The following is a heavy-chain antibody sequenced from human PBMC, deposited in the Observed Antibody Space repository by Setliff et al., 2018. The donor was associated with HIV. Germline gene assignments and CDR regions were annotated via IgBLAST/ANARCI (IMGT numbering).Heavy chain of an antibody. CDR2: VGAVGAPT. CDR1: GFTFSSNW. Sequence: PGGSLRLSCAASGFTFSSNWMHWVRQVPGKGLVWVSTVGAVGAPTHYAESVKGRFTISKDNSRDTLYLQMSSLREEDTAVYYCAKVFAYGIDGFDIWGQGTMVTVSS. J-gene: IGHJ3*02. D-gene: IGHD3-16*01. V-gene: IGHV3-23*01. CDR3: AKVFAYGIDGFDI.